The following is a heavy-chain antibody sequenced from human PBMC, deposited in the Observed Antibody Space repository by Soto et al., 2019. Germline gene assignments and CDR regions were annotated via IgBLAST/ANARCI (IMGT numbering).Heavy chain of an antibody. V-gene: IGHV1-46*01. J-gene: IGHJ5*02. CDR1: GYTFTSDD. Sequence: ASVKVSCKASGYTFTSDDMHWVRQAPGQGLEWMGIINPSGGSTSYAQKFQGRVTMTRDTSTSTVYMELSSLRSEDTAVYYCARDGPPLRWGGGGWFDPWGQGTLVTVSS. CDR3: ARDGPPLRWGGGGWFDP. D-gene: IGHD3-16*01. CDR2: INPSGGST.